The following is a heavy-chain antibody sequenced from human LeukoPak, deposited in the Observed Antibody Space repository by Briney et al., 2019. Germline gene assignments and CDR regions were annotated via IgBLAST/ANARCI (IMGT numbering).Heavy chain of an antibody. CDR3: ARGLWFGDSFIDY. D-gene: IGHD3-10*01. V-gene: IGHV4-39*07. CDR2: IYYSGST. J-gene: IGHJ4*02. CDR1: GGSISSSSYY. Sequence: PSETLSLTCTVSGGSISSSSYYWGWIRQPPGKGLEWIGSIYYSGSTYYNPSLKSRVTISVDTSKNQFSLKLSSVTAADTAVYYCARGLWFGDSFIDYWGQGTLVTVSS.